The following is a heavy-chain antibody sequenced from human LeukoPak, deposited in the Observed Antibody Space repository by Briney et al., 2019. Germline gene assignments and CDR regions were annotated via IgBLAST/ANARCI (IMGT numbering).Heavy chain of an antibody. J-gene: IGHJ4*02. CDR1: EFSFSNSG. CDR2: IRRSDGSK. Sequence: PGGSLRLSCAVSEFSFSNSGLSWVRQAPGKGLEWVSAIRRSDGSKHYADSVKGRFTISRDNSKNTMYLQMNGLRAEDTAVYYCARGLESKDTRPHYWGQGTLVSVST. V-gene: IGHV3-23*01. CDR3: ARGLESKDTRPHY. D-gene: IGHD1-1*01.